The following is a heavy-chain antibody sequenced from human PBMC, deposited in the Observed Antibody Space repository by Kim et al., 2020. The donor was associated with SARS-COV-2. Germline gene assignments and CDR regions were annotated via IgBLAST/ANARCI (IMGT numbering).Heavy chain of an antibody. V-gene: IGHV3-53*01. D-gene: IGHD5-18*01. Sequence: GGSLRLSCAASGFTVSSNYMSWVRQAPGKGLEWVSVIYSGGSTYYADSVKGRFTISRDNSKNTLYLQMNSLRAEDTAVYYCARVGYTYETDYWGQGTLVTVSS. CDR3: ARVGYTYETDY. CDR2: IYSGGST. CDR1: GFTVSSNY. J-gene: IGHJ4*02.